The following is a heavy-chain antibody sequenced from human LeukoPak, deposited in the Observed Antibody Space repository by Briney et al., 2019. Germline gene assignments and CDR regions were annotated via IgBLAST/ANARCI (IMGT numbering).Heavy chain of an antibody. D-gene: IGHD3-10*02. CDR1: GFTFSSTA. V-gene: IGHV3-53*01. CDR2: TYSGGFT. Sequence: GGSLRLSCAASGFTFSSTAMSWVRQAPGKGLEWVSLTYSGGFTYYADSVKGRFTISRDNSKNTLCLQMNSLGAADTAVYYCARGFLFRGGYYFDDWGQGTLVTVSS. J-gene: IGHJ4*02. CDR3: ARGFLFRGGYYFDD.